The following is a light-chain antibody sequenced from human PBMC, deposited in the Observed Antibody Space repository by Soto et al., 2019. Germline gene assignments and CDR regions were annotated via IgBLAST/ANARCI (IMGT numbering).Light chain of an antibody. J-gene: IGKJ5*01. V-gene: IGKV3D-15*02. Sequence: EIVMTQSPATLSVSPGERATLSCRASQSVSSNLAWYQQKPGQAPRLLIYGASTRATGIPVRFSGSGSESDFTLTISSLEPEDFAVYYCQQHGSSPITFGQGTRLEIK. CDR1: QSVSSN. CDR2: GAS. CDR3: QQHGSSPIT.